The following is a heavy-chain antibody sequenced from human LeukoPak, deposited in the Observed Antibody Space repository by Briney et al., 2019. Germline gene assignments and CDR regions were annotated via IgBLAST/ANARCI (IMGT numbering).Heavy chain of an antibody. CDR3: AREHQTGQFFDY. V-gene: IGHV3-48*03. CDR1: GFTFSSYE. Sequence: KSGGSLRLSCAASGFTFSSYEMNWVRQAPGKGLEWVSYISTSDSSIYYADSVKGRFTISTDNAKNSLYLQMNSLRAEDTAVYYCAREHQTGQFFDYWGQGTLVTVSS. CDR2: ISTSDSSI. D-gene: IGHD1-1*01. J-gene: IGHJ4*02.